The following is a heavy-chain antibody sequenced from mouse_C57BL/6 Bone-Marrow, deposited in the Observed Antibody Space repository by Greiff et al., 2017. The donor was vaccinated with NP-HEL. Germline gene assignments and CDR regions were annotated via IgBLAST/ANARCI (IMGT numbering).Heavy chain of an antibody. V-gene: IGHV1-18*01. CDR2: INPNNGGT. Sequence: EVHLVESGPELVKPGASVKIPCKASGYTFTDYNMDWVKQSHGKSLEWIGDINPNNGGTIYNQKFKGKATLTVDKSSSTAYMELRSLTSEDTAVYYCARPLEDYFDYWGQGTTLTVSS. CDR3: ARPLEDYFDY. J-gene: IGHJ2*01. CDR1: GYTFTDYN.